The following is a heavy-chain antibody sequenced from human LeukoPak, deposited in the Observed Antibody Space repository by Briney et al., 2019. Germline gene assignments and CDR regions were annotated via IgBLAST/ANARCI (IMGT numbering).Heavy chain of an antibody. CDR1: GFTFDDYT. D-gene: IGHD2-15*01. Sequence: GGSLRLSCAASGFTFDDYTMHWVRQAPGKGLEWVSLISWDGGSTYYADSVKGRFTISRGNSKNSLYLQMNSLRTEDTALYYCAKDVGMVVAATSFDYWGQGTLVTVSS. J-gene: IGHJ4*02. V-gene: IGHV3-43*01. CDR3: AKDVGMVVAATSFDY. CDR2: ISWDGGST.